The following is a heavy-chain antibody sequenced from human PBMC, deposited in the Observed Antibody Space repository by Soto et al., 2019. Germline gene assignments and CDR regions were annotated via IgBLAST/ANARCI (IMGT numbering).Heavy chain of an antibody. CDR2: INPSVGTI. Sequence: QVQLVQSGAEVKKPGASVKLSCKASGDIFTSHYMHWVRQAPGQGLEWMGIINPSVGTISYAQKFQGRVTMTRDTSTSTVYMELSSLRSDDTAVYYCARDLRSVLVVVATGLYYWGQGTLVTVSS. J-gene: IGHJ4*02. CDR1: GDIFTSHY. V-gene: IGHV1-46*01. D-gene: IGHD2-15*01. CDR3: ARDLRSVLVVVATGLYY.